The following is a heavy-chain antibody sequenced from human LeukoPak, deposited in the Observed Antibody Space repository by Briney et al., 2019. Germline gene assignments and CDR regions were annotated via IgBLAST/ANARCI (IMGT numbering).Heavy chain of an antibody. J-gene: IGHJ6*03. Sequence: GGSLRLSCAASGFTFSSYGMHWVRQAPGKGLEWVAVISYDGSNKYYADSVKGRFTISRDNSKNTLYLQMNSLRAEDTAVYYCARDPRPSSWYVGPYYYYMDVWGKGTTVTVSS. CDR1: GFTFSSYG. CDR2: ISYDGSNK. CDR3: ARDPRPSSWYVGPYYYYMDV. V-gene: IGHV3-30*03. D-gene: IGHD6-13*01.